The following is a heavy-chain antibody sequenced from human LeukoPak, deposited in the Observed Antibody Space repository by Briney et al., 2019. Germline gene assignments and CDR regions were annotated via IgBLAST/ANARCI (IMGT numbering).Heavy chain of an antibody. V-gene: IGHV3-48*01. J-gene: IGHJ6*03. Sequence: GGSLRLSCAASGFTFSSYSMNWVRQAPGKGLEWVSYISSSSTIYYADSVKGRFTISRDNAKNSLYLQMNSLRAEDTAVYYCARVGDIVLQQLVREDYYYYMDVWGKGTTVTVSS. D-gene: IGHD6-13*01. CDR3: ARVGDIVLQQLVREDYYYYMDV. CDR2: ISSSSTI. CDR1: GFTFSSYS.